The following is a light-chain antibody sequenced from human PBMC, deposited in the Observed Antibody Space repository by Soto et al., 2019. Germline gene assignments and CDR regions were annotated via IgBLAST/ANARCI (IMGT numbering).Light chain of an antibody. CDR1: SSNIGAGYH. CDR3: QSYDSSLNAVL. J-gene: IGLJ2*01. V-gene: IGLV1-40*01. CDR2: GNT. Sequence: QAVVTQPPSVSGAPGQRVTISCTASSSNIGAGYHVHWYQQLPGRAPKLLIYGNTNRPSGVPDRFSGSKSGTSASLAITGLQPEDEGDYYCQSYDSSLNAVLFGGGTKLTVL.